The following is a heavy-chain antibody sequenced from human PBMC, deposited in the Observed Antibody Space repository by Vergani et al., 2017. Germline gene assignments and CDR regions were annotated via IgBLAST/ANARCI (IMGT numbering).Heavy chain of an antibody. D-gene: IGHD1-26*01. CDR1: GYTFSTYG. CDR3: ARDRGIVGATTGGMDV. V-gene: IGHV1-18*01. CDR2: ISAYNGNT. Sequence: QVQLVQSGAEVKKPGASVKVSCKASGYTFSTYGISWVRQPPGQGLEWMGWISAYNGNTNYPEKFQGRLTMTTDTSTRTAYMELRSLRSDDTAVYYCARDRGIVGATTGGMDVWGQGTTVTVSS. J-gene: IGHJ6*02.